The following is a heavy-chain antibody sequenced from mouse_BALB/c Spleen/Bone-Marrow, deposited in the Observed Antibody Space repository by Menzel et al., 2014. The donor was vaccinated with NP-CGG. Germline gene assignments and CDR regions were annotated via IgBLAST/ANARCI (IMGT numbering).Heavy chain of an antibody. CDR1: GFTFNYYY. V-gene: IGHV5-4*02. D-gene: IGHD2-14*01. Sequence: EVKVVESGGGLVKPGGSLKLSCTASGFTFNYYYMYWVRQTPEKRLEWVATISDGGDYTYYLDSVKGRFTISRDNAKNNLYLQVSSLKSEDTAMYYCARDGEYRYDWFAYWGQGTLVTVSA. CDR2: ISDGGDYT. CDR3: ARDGEYRYDWFAY. J-gene: IGHJ3*01.